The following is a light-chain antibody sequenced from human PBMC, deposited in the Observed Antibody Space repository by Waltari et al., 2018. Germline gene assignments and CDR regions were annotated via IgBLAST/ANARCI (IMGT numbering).Light chain of an antibody. CDR3: CSYAGRNIWV. J-gene: IGLJ3*02. Sequence: QSALTQPASVSGSPGQSITISCTGTSSNVGFYNLVSWYQQHPDKAPKLLVYQVIERPSGGSGRFSGSKSGNTASLTISGLQAEDEADYYCCSYAGRNIWVFGGGTKVTVL. V-gene: IGLV2-23*02. CDR1: SSNVGFYNL. CDR2: QVI.